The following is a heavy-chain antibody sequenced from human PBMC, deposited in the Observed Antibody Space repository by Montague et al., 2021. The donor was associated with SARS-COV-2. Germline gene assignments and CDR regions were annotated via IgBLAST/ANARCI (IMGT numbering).Heavy chain of an antibody. CDR2: ISYRGDP. J-gene: IGHJ4*01. CDR1: DGSISSSNYY. V-gene: IGHV4-39*01. Sequence: SETLSLTCTVSDGSISSSNYYWGWVRQPPGKGLEWIGSISYRGDPYYNPSLKSRLTISVDTSQNQFSLKLSSVTAADTAVYYCAKPLATGNYYYWGQGTLVTVSS. D-gene: IGHD1-1*01. CDR3: AKPLATGNYYY.